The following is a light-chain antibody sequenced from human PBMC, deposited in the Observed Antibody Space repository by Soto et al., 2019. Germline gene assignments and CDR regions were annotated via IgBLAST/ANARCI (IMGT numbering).Light chain of an antibody. CDR2: DDS. Sequence: SYELTQPPSVSVAPGQTASISCGGDNIRTKSVHWYQQKPGQAPVVVVYDDSDSVNPKRFSGSNSGNTATLTIGRAEAGDEADYYCQVWDFVSDHMVFGGGTK. CDR1: NIRTKS. CDR3: QVWDFVSDHMV. V-gene: IGLV3-21*02. J-gene: IGLJ2*01.